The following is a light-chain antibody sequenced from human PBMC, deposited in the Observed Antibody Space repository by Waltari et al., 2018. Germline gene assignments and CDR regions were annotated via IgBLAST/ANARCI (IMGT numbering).Light chain of an antibody. CDR2: EGT. CDR1: STDLGSSTL. CDR3: FSYADGRSLV. J-gene: IGLJ2*01. Sequence: QSALTQPASVSVSPGQSIYISCTGSSTDLGSSTLVSWYQHHPDKAPKLLIYEGTERPSGISHRFSGSKSGNTASLTISTLQAEDEADYYCFSYADGRSLVFGGGTKVTVL. V-gene: IGLV2-23*01.